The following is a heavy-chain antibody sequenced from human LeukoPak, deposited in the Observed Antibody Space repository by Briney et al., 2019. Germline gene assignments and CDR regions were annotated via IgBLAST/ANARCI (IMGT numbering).Heavy chain of an antibody. V-gene: IGHV3-48*04. CDR3: ARDPPYYYDSSGYLDY. J-gene: IGHJ4*02. CDR1: GFTYRSNS. CDR2: ISRSSSAI. D-gene: IGHD3-22*01. Sequence: GGSLRLSCAASGFTYRSNSMNWVRPAPGKGLEGVSYISRSSSAIYYADSVKGRFTISRDIDKNLMYPQMNSLRAEDTAVYYCARDPPYYYDSSGYLDYWGQGTLVTVSS.